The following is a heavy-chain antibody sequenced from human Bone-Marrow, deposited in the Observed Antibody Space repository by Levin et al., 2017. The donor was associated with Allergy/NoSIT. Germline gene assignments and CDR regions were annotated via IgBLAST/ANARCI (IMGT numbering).Heavy chain of an antibody. D-gene: IGHD3-10*01. Sequence: ASVKVSCKASGYTFTSYYMHWVRQAPGQGLEWMGIINPSGGSTSYAQKFQGRATMTRDTSTSTVYMELSSLRSEDTAVYYCTRDPHYYGSGSYYNEGAFDIWGQGTMVTVSS. V-gene: IGHV1-46*01. CDR1: GYTFTSYY. CDR3: TRDPHYYGSGSYYNEGAFDI. CDR2: INPSGGST. J-gene: IGHJ3*02.